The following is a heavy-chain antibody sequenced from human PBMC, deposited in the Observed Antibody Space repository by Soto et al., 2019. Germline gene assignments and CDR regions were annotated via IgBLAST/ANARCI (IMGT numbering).Heavy chain of an antibody. CDR2: ISYDGSNK. CDR1: GFTFSSYG. CDR3: AKEGITIFGGLDY. Sequence: GGSLRLSCAASGFTFSSYGMHWVRQAPGKGLEWVAVISYDGSNKYYADSVKGRFTISRDNSKNTLYLQMNSLRAEDTAVYYCAKEGITIFGGLDYWGQGTLVTVSS. D-gene: IGHD3-3*01. J-gene: IGHJ4*02. V-gene: IGHV3-30*18.